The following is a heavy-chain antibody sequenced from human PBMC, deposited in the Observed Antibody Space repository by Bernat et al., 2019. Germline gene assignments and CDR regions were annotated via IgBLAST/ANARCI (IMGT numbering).Heavy chain of an antibody. J-gene: IGHJ5*02. Sequence: EVQLVESGGGLVRPGGSLRLSCAASGFPFGGYWMTWVGKAPGKGLVWVSRISSDGSGTTYADSVKGRFTISRDNAKNTLYLQMNGLRAEDTAVYYCARDRSGGWIDPWGQGTLVTVSS. CDR2: ISSDGSGT. V-gene: IGHV3-74*01. D-gene: IGHD2-15*01. CDR3: ARDRSGGWIDP. CDR1: GFPFGGYW.